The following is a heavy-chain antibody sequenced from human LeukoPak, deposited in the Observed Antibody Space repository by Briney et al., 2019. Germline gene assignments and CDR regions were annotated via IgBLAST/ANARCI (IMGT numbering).Heavy chain of an antibody. J-gene: IGHJ5*02. CDR1: GYTFTDHH. CDR2: IHPTSGDT. CDR3: ARGTFDP. V-gene: IGHV1-2*02. Sequence: ASVKVSCKASGYTFTDHHMHWVRQAPGQGLEWMGWIHPTSGDTKYAQKFQGRVTMTRDTSISTAYMRLSRLISDDTAVYYCARGTFDPWGQGTLVTVSS.